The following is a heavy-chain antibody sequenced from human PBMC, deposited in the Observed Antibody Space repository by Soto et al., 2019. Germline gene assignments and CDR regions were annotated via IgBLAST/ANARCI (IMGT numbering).Heavy chain of an antibody. V-gene: IGHV3-23*01. CDR3: AKDKGGRYCSRTSCLYSFDY. CDR1: GFTFSTYA. J-gene: IGHJ4*02. D-gene: IGHD2-2*01. CDR2: ISDRGST. Sequence: EVQLLESGGGLVQPGGSLRLSCTASGFTFSTYAMSWVRQAPGKGLEWVSTISDRGSTYYADSVKGRFTISRDNSKNTLYLEMNSLRAEDTAVYYCAKDKGGRYCSRTSCLYSFDYWGQGTLVTVSS.